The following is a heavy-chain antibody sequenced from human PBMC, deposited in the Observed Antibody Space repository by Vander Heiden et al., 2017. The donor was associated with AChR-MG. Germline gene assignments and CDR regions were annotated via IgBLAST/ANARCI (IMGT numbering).Heavy chain of an antibody. V-gene: IGHV3-33*01. J-gene: IGHJ3*02. Sequence: QVQLVESGGGVVQPGRSLRLSCAASGLTFSSYGMHWVRQAPGKGLEWVAVIWYDGSNKYYADSVKGRFTISRDNSKNTLYLQMNSLRAEDTAVYYCARDRISIVGATYAFDIWGQGTMVTVSS. D-gene: IGHD1-26*01. CDR1: GLTFSSYG. CDR2: IWYDGSNK. CDR3: ARDRISIVGATYAFDI.